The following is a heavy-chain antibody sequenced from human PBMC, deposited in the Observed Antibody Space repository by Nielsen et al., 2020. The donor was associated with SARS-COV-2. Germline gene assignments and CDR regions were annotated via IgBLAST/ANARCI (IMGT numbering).Heavy chain of an antibody. CDR1: GDSISSSNW. CDR2: IYHSGNT. D-gene: IGHD1-26*01. CDR3: ARLLINTGNYFRFDP. J-gene: IGHJ5*02. V-gene: IGHV4-4*02. Sequence: SETLSLTCAVSGDSISSSNWWSWVRQPPGKGLEWIGEIYHSGNTNYNPSLKSRVTISVDKSKNQFSLRLISVTAADTAVYYCARLLINTGNYFRFDPWGQGTLVTVSS.